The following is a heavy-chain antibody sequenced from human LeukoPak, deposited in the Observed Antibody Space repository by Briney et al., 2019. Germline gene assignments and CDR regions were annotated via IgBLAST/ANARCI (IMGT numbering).Heavy chain of an antibody. CDR2: IIPIFGIA. CDR3: ARDRDYGGNLDFDY. J-gene: IGHJ4*02. Sequence: ASVKVSCKASGGTFSSYAISWVRQAPGQVLEWMGRIIPIFGIANYAQKFQGRVTITADKSTSTAYMELSSLRSEDTAVYYCARDRDYGGNLDFDYWGQGTLVTVSS. CDR1: GGTFSSYA. D-gene: IGHD4-23*01. V-gene: IGHV1-69*04.